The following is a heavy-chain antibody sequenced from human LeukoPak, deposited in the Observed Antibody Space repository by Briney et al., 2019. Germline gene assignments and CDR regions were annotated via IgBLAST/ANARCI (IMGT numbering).Heavy chain of an antibody. Sequence: GGSLRLSCAASGFTFSDYSMNWVRQAPGKGLEWLSYIRKDGSAMYYVDSVRGRFTISRDNAKNSVYLQMNSLRVEDTAVYYCVRDFAWSFGYWGQGNPVTVS. V-gene: IGHV3-48*04. J-gene: IGHJ4*02. CDR3: VRDFAWSFGY. D-gene: IGHD2-8*01. CDR2: IRKDGSAM. CDR1: GFTFSDYS.